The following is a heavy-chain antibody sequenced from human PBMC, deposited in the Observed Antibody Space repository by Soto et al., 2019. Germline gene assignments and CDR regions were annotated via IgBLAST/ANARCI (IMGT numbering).Heavy chain of an antibody. J-gene: IGHJ3*02. CDR3: ARESGYSYASHAFDI. CDR1: GGTFSSYA. CDR2: IIPIFGTA. Sequence: GASVKVSCKASGGTFSSYAISWVRQAPGQGLEWMGGIIPIFGTANYAQKFQGRVTITADESTSTAYMELSSLRSEDTAVYDCARESGYSYASHAFDIWGQGTMVTVSS. V-gene: IGHV1-69*13. D-gene: IGHD5-18*01.